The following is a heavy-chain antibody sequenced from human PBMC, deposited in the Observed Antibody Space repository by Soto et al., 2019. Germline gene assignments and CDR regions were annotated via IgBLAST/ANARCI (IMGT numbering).Heavy chain of an antibody. CDR2: IYWDDYK. CDR1: GFSLTTNGVG. D-gene: IGHD2-8*01. CDR3: ANRRVANGFDY. J-gene: IGHJ4*02. Sequence: QITLKESGPTLVKPTQTLTLTCTFSGFSLTTNGVGVGWIRQPPGKALAWLAVIYWDDYKQYSPSLNSRLTILKDTSKNRVVLTMASPDPVDTATDCCANRRVANGFDYWGQGTLVTVSS. V-gene: IGHV2-5*02.